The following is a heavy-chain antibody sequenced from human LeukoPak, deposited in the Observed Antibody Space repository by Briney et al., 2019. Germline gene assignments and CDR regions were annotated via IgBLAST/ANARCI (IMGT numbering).Heavy chain of an antibody. CDR3: ASRTLIAAAGTDYYYYMDV. D-gene: IGHD6-13*01. J-gene: IGHJ6*03. Sequence: SETLSLTCTVSGGSISSYYWSWIRQPPGKGLEWIGYIYYSGGTNYNPSLKSRVTISVDTSKNQFSLKLSSVTAADTAVYYCASRTLIAAAGTDYYYYMDVWGKGTTVTVSS. CDR2: IYYSGGT. V-gene: IGHV4-59*01. CDR1: GGSISSYY.